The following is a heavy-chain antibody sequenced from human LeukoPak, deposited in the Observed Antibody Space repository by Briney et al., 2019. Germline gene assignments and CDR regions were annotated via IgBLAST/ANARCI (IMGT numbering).Heavy chain of an antibody. CDR3: ARDGGPGYYYDSSGYYYLDY. D-gene: IGHD3-22*01. CDR1: GFTFSSYA. J-gene: IGHJ4*02. V-gene: IGHV3-30*04. Sequence: GGSLRLSCAASGFTFSSYAMHWVRQAPGKGLEWVAVISYDGSNKYYADSVKGRFTISRDNSKNTLYLQMNSLRAEDTAVYYCARDGGPGYYYDSSGYYYLDYWGQGTLVTVSS. CDR2: ISYDGSNK.